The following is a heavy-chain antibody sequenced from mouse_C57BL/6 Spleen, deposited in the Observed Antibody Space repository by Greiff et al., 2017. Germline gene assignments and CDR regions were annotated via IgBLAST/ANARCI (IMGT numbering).Heavy chain of an antibody. V-gene: IGHV14-1*01. CDR3: VLYGNPFAY. D-gene: IGHD2-1*01. J-gene: IGHJ3*01. CDR2: IDPEDGDT. CDR1: GFNIKDYY. Sequence: EVQLQQSGAELVRPGASVKLSCTASGFNIKDYYMHWVKQRPEQGLEWIGRIDPEDGDTEYAPKFQGKATMTADTSSTTAYLQLSSLTSEDSAVDYCVLYGNPFAYWGQGTLVTVSA.